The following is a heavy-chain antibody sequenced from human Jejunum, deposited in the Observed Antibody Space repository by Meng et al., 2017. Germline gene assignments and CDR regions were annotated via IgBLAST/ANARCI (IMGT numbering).Heavy chain of an antibody. CDR3: ARLGDYVSFYFDL. CDR1: GYSFRSYG. D-gene: IGHD4-17*01. V-gene: IGHV1-18*01. Sequence: ASVQVSCKASGYSFRSYGIIWVRQAPGHGLELMGWIRVHNGDTNYAQKLQGRVTMTTDTSTSTAYMELKSLRSDDTAVYYCARLGDYVSFYFDLWGRGTLVTVSS. J-gene: IGHJ2*01. CDR2: IRVHNGDT.